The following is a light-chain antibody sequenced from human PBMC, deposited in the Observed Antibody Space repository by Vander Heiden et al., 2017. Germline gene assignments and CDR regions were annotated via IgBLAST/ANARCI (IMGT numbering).Light chain of an antibody. CDR1: QTIGNS. CDR2: AAS. V-gene: IGKV1-39*01. Sequence: DIQMTQSPSSLSASVGDRVTITCRASQTIGNSLNWYQHKVGKAPKTLIFAASNLQNGVPSRFSGSGSGTDFTLTIDNLQSEDFATYYCQQSYSTPLTFGGGTKVQI. J-gene: IGKJ4*01. CDR3: QQSYSTPLT.